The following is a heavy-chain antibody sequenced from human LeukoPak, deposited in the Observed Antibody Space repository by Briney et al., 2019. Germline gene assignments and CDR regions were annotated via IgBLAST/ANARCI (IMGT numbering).Heavy chain of an antibody. CDR3: ARGSGYDFWSGYYHYYYYMDV. J-gene: IGHJ6*03. V-gene: IGHV4-59*11. Sequence: SETLSLTCTVSGGSISSHYWSWIRQPPGKGLEWIGYIYYSGSSNYNPSLKSRVTISVDTSKNQFSLKLSSVTAADTAVYYCARGSGYDFWSGYYHYYYYMDVWGKGTTVTVSS. CDR2: IYYSGSS. CDR1: GGSISSHY. D-gene: IGHD3-3*01.